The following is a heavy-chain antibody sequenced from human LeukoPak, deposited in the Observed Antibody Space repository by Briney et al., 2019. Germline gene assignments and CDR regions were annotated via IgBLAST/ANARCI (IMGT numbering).Heavy chain of an antibody. CDR2: IYYSGST. V-gene: IGHV4-59*01. CDR1: GGSISSYY. D-gene: IGHD2-15*01. CDR3: ARVGDIVVALDAFDI. J-gene: IGHJ3*02. Sequence: SETLSLTCTVSGGSISSYYWSWIRQPSGKGLEWIGYIYYSGSTNYNPSLKSRVTISVDTSKNQFSLKLSSVTAADTAVYYCARVGDIVVALDAFDIWGQGTMVTVSS.